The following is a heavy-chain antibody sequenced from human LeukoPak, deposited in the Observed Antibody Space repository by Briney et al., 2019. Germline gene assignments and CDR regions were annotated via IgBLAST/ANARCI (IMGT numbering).Heavy chain of an antibody. CDR3: ASRPYCGGDCYLTAYFDY. D-gene: IGHD2-21*02. J-gene: IGHJ4*02. CDR1: GFTFDDYG. Sequence: GGSLRLSCAASGFTFDDYGMSWVRQAPGKGLEWVSGINWNGGSTGYADSVKGRFTISRDNAKNSLYLQMNSLRAEDTALYYCASRPYCGGDCYLTAYFDYWGQGTLVTVSS. CDR2: INWNGGST. V-gene: IGHV3-20*04.